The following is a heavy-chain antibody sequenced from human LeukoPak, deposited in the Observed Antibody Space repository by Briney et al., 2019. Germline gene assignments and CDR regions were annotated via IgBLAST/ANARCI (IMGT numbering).Heavy chain of an antibody. CDR2: IYYSGST. D-gene: IGHD3-3*01. CDR1: GGSISSGDYY. J-gene: IGHJ5*02. Sequence: SQTLSLTCTVSGGSISSGDYYWSWIRQPPGKGLEWIGYIYYSGSTYYNPSLKSRVTISVDTSKNQFSLKLSSVTAADTAVYYSARSTIFGVVIDSNWFDPWGQGTLVTVSS. V-gene: IGHV4-30-4*08. CDR3: ARSTIFGVVIDSNWFDP.